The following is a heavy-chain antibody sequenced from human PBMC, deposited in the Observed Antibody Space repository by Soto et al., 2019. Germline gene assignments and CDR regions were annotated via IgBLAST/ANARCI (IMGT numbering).Heavy chain of an antibody. CDR3: AQRRCGGDCLQSNVSHYYYGVDG. CDR2: IYWDNDK. Sequence: QITLKESGPTLVKPTQTLTLTCTFSGFSLRTSGVGVGWIREPPGEALEWFARIYWDNDKRYSPSLNSSLTFTKDTSENQVILTMTNTDPVNTAKYYSAQRRCGGDCLQSNVSHYYYGVDGWGQGTTVTVSS. D-gene: IGHD2-21*02. V-gene: IGHV2-5*02. J-gene: IGHJ6*02. CDR1: GFSLRTSGVG.